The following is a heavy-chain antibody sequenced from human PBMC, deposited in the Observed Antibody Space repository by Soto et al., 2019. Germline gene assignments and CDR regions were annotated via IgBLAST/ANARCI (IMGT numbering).Heavy chain of an antibody. J-gene: IGHJ5*02. CDR2: INSDGSST. Sequence: GGSLRLSCAASGFTFSSYWMHWVRQAPGKGLVWVSRINSDGSSTSYADSVKGRFTISRDNAKNTLYLQMNSLRAEDTAVYYCARDKSGDYVLDWFDPWGQGTLVTVSS. D-gene: IGHD4-17*01. CDR1: GFTFSSYW. CDR3: ARDKSGDYVLDWFDP. V-gene: IGHV3-74*01.